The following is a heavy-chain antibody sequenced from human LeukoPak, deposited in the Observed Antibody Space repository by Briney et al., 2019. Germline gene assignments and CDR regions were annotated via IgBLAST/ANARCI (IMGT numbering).Heavy chain of an antibody. Sequence: ASVKVSCKASGYTFTGYGISWVRQAPGQGLEWMGWISAYNGNTNYAQKLQGRVTMTTDTSTSTAYMELRSLRSDDTAVYYCARVVVVTADYYYYYGMDVWGQGTTVTVSS. CDR2: ISAYNGNT. CDR3: ARVVVVTADYYYYYGMDV. V-gene: IGHV1-18*01. D-gene: IGHD2-21*02. J-gene: IGHJ6*02. CDR1: GYTFTGYG.